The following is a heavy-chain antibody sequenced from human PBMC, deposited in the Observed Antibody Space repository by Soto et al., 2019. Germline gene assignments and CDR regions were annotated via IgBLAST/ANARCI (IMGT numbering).Heavy chain of an antibody. Sequence: GGSLRLSCAASGFTFSSYGMHWDRQAPGKGLEWVAVIWYDGSNKYYADSVKGRFTISRDNSKNTLYLQMNSLRAEDTAVYYCARAMWRNWFDPWGQGTLVTVSS. J-gene: IGHJ5*02. D-gene: IGHD2-21*01. V-gene: IGHV3-33*01. CDR1: GFTFSSYG. CDR3: ARAMWRNWFDP. CDR2: IWYDGSNK.